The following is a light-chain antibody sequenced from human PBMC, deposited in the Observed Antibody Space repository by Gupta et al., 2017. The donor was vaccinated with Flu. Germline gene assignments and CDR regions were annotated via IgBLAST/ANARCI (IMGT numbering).Light chain of an antibody. V-gene: IGKV3-15*01. CDR2: GAS. CDR1: QSVSSN. J-gene: IGKJ1*01. CDR3: QQKNNWPRT. Sequence: PAALSVSPGERATHSCRASQSVSSNLAWYQQKPGQAPRLLIYGASTRATGVPDRFSGSGSGTEFTLTISSLQSEDFAVYYCQQKNNWPRTFGQGTKVEIK.